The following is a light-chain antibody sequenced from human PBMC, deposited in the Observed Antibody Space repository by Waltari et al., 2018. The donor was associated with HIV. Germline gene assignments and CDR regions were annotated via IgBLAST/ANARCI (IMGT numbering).Light chain of an antibody. V-gene: IGLV1-47*01. CDR2: RKN. Sequence: QSVLTQPPSASGPPGQRVTLSCSGSSSNIRSNYVYWYQQLPGPTPKLPIYRKNQRPSGVPDRFSGSKSGTSASLAISGLRSEDEADYYCAAWDDSLSGRVFGGGTKLTVL. J-gene: IGLJ3*02. CDR1: SSNIRSNY. CDR3: AAWDDSLSGRV.